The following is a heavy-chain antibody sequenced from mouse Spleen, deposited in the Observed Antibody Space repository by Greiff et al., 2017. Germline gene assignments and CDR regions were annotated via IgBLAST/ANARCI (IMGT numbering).Heavy chain of an antibody. CDR1: GYTLTDYN. Sequence: EVQVVESGPELVKPGASVKMSCKASGYTLTDYNMHWVKQSPGKSLEWIGYINPNNGGSSYNQKFKGKATLTVNKSSSTAYMELRSLTSEDSAVYYCARGDYDYDGYYYTMDYWGQGTSVTVSS. CDR2: INPNNGGS. V-gene: IGHV1-22*01. J-gene: IGHJ4*01. CDR3: ARGDYDYDGYYYTMDY. D-gene: IGHD2-4*01.